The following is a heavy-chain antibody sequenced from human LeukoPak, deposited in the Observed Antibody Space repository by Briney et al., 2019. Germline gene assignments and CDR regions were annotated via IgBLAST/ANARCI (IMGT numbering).Heavy chain of an antibody. Sequence: PGGSLRLSCAASEFSVGSNYMTWVRQAPGKGLEWVSLIYSGGSTYYADSVKGRFTISRDNAKNSLYLQMNSLRAEDTAVYYCASLRSSSWYDHFDYWGQGTLVTVSS. J-gene: IGHJ4*02. CDR3: ASLRSSSWYDHFDY. CDR1: EFSVGSNY. V-gene: IGHV3-66*01. CDR2: IYSGGST. D-gene: IGHD6-13*01.